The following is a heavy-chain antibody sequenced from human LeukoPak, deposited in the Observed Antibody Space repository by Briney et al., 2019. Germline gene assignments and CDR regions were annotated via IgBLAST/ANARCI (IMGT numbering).Heavy chain of an antibody. CDR3: ARSGGSWTVYYYYGMDV. J-gene: IGHJ6*02. Sequence: GGSLRLSCAASGFTFSSYGMHWVRQAPGKGLEWVAVISYDGSNKYYADSVKGRFTISRDNSKNTLYLQMNSLRAEDTAVYCCARSGGSWTVYYYYGMDVWGQGTTVTVSS. CDR1: GFTFSSYG. V-gene: IGHV3-30*03. CDR2: ISYDGSNK. D-gene: IGHD2-15*01.